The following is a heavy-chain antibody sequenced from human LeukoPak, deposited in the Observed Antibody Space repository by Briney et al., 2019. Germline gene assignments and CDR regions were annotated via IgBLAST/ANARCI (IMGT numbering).Heavy chain of an antibody. CDR3: ARHRSSSPLDY. Sequence: GESLKISCKGSGYSSTSYWIGWVRQMPGKGVEWMGIIYPGDSDTRYSPSFQGQVTISADKSISTAYLQWSSLKAPDTPMSYCARHRSSSPLDYWGQGTLVTVSS. D-gene: IGHD6-6*01. J-gene: IGHJ4*02. CDR1: GYSSTSYW. V-gene: IGHV5-51*01. CDR2: IYPGDSDT.